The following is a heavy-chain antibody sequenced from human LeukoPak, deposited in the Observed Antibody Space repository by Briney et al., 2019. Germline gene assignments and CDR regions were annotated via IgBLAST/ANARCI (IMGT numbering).Heavy chain of an antibody. CDR2: IYYSGST. CDR3: AGEYYDYVWGNYRYRGKFDY. CDR1: GGSISSYY. Sequence: PSETLSLTCTVSGGSISSYYWSWIRQPPGKGLEWIGYIYYSGSTNYNPSLKSRVTISVDTSKNQFSLKLSSVTAADTAVYYCAGEYYDYVWGNYRYRGKFDYWGQGTLVTVSS. V-gene: IGHV4-59*01. D-gene: IGHD3-16*02. J-gene: IGHJ4*02.